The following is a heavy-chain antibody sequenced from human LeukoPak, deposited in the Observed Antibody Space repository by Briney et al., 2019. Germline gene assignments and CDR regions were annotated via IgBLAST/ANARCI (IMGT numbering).Heavy chain of an antibody. CDR1: GFTFSSYA. CDR2: LSGSGNAT. CDR3: ASQMAATSY. D-gene: IGHD5-24*01. Sequence: PGGSLRLSCAASGFTFSSYAMTWVRQAPGKGLEWVSALSGSGNATYYADPVRGRFTISRDNSKNILYLQMSSLLAEDTAVYFCASQMAATSYWGQGILVTVSS. V-gene: IGHV3-23*01. J-gene: IGHJ4*02.